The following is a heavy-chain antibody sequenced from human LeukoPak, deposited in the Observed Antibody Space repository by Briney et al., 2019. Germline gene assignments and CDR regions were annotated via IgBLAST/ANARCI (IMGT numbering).Heavy chain of an antibody. J-gene: IGHJ4*02. V-gene: IGHV4-61*02. Sequence: SETLSLTCTVSGGSISSGSYYWSWIRQPAGKGLEWIGRIYTGGSTNYNPSLKSRVTISVDTSKNQFSLKLSSVTAADTAVYYCAREVGPYGDAPLSFDYWGQGTLVTVSS. D-gene: IGHD4-17*01. CDR2: IYTGGST. CDR3: AREVGPYGDAPLSFDY. CDR1: GGSISSGSYY.